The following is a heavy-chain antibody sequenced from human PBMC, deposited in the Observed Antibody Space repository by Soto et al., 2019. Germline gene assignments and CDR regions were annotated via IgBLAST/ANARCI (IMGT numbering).Heavy chain of an antibody. J-gene: IGHJ4*02. Sequence: GGSLRLFCAAFGFPFDDYGMSWVRQAPGKGLEWVSGINRDGGSTGYADSVKGRFTISRDNDKNSLYLQMNSLRAEDTAFYYCARAPGYYGDFFDYWGQGTLVTVS. CDR2: INRDGGST. CDR3: ARAPGYYGDFFDY. D-gene: IGHD4-17*01. V-gene: IGHV3-20*04. CDR1: GFPFDDYG.